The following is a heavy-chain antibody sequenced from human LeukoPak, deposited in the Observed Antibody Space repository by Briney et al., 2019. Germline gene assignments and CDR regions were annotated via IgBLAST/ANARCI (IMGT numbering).Heavy chain of an antibody. V-gene: IGHV3-21*01. CDR3: ARLIGIAVAGDAFDI. CDR1: GCTFSSYA. CDR2: ISSSSSYI. D-gene: IGHD6-19*01. Sequence: GGSLRLSCAASGCTFSSYAMSWVRQAPGKGLEWVSSISSSSSYIYYADSVKGRFTISRDNAKNSLYMQMNSLRAEDTAVYYCARLIGIAVAGDAFDIWGQGTMVTVSS. J-gene: IGHJ3*02.